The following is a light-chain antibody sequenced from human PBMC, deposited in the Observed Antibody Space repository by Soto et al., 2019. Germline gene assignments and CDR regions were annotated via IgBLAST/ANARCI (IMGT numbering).Light chain of an antibody. Sequence: EIVLTHSPATLSLSPWEIATLSCRASQSVSSYLAWYQQKPGQAPRLLIYGASTRATGIPARFSGSGSGTEFTLTISSLQSEDFAVYYCQQYNNWPFTFGPGTKVDIK. V-gene: IGKV3D-15*01. CDR1: QSVSSY. CDR3: QQYNNWPFT. J-gene: IGKJ3*01. CDR2: GAS.